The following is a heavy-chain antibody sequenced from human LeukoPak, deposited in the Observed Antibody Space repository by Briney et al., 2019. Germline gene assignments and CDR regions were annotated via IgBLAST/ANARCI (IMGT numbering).Heavy chain of an antibody. CDR1: GDSISSYY. V-gene: IGHV4-4*09. J-gene: IGHJ4*02. D-gene: IGHD1-26*01. Sequence: SETLSLTCTVSGDSISSYYWSWIRQPPGKGLEWIGYIYTSGGTNYIPSLKGRVTISIDTSKNQFSLKLSSVTAADTAVYYCARGWSRGATGWGQGTLVTVSS. CDR2: IYTSGGT. CDR3: ARGWSRGATG.